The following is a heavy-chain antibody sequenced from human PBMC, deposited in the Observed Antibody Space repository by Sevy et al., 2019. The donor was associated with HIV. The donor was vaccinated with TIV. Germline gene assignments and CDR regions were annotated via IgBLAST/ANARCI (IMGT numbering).Heavy chain of an antibody. CDR2: ISWNSRNI. CDR3: AKDINRGCDGVNCYTYYYYFYGLDV. Sequence: GGSLRLSCSASGFPLNDHAMHWVRLVPGKGLEWVSGISWNSRNIGYANSVKGRFTISRDNTWHSVYLEMHSLRPEDTALYYCAKDINRGCDGVNCYTYYYYFYGLDVWGQGTTVTVSS. J-gene: IGHJ6*02. V-gene: IGHV3-9*01. CDR1: GFPLNDHA. D-gene: IGHD2-21*01.